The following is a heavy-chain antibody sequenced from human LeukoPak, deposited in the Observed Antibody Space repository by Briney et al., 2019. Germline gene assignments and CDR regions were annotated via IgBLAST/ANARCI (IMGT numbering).Heavy chain of an antibody. Sequence: ASVKVSCKASGYTFTGYYMHWVRQAPGQGLEWMGWINPNSGGTNYAQKFQGWVTMTRDTSISTAYMELSRLGSDDTAVYYCARLDGGNAPYGMDVWGQGTTVTVSS. V-gene: IGHV1-2*04. D-gene: IGHD4-23*01. CDR3: ARLDGGNAPYGMDV. J-gene: IGHJ6*02. CDR2: INPNSGGT. CDR1: GYTFTGYY.